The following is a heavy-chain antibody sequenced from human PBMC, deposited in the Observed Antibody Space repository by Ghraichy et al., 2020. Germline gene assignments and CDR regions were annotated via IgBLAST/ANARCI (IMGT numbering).Heavy chain of an antibody. CDR1: GFTFSSYA. D-gene: IGHD5-18*01. CDR2: ISGSGGST. Sequence: GGSLRLSCAASGFTFSSYAMSWVRQAPGKGLEWVSAISGSGGSTYYADSVKGRFTISRDNSKNTLYLQMNSLRAEDTAVYYCAKCGDRRGYSYGEEWFDPWGQGTLVTVSS. CDR3: AKCGDRRGYSYGEEWFDP. J-gene: IGHJ5*02. V-gene: IGHV3-23*01.